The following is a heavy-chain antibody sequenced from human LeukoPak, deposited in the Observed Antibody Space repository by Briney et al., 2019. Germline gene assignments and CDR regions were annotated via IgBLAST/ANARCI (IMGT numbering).Heavy chain of an antibody. CDR2: ISSSSNTI. CDR3: ARGRVITMVRGVLVY. J-gene: IGHJ4*02. V-gene: IGHV3-48*01. Sequence: PGGSLRLSCAASGFTFSSYNMYWVRQAPGKGLEWVSYISSSSNTIYYADSVKGRFTISRDNAKNSLYLQMNSLRAEDTAVYYCARGRVITMVRGVLVYWGQGTLVTVSS. CDR1: GFTFSSYN. D-gene: IGHD3-10*01.